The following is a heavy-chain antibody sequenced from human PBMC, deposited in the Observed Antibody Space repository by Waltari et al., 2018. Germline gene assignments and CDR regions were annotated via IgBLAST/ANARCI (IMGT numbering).Heavy chain of an antibody. D-gene: IGHD5-12*01. J-gene: IGHJ4*02. CDR1: GFTFSSYA. V-gene: IGHV3-23*01. CDR2: ISGSGGST. Sequence: EVQLLESGGGLVQPGGSLRLSCAASGFTFSSYAMSWVRQAPGKGLEWVSAISGSGGSTYYADSVKGRFTISRDNSKNTLYLQMNSLRAEYTAVYYCAKGGDGYNYKYYFDYWGQGTLVTVSS. CDR3: AKGGDGYNYKYYFDY.